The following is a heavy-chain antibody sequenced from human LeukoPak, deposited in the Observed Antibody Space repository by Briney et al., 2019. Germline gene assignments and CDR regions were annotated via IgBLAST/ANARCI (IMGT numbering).Heavy chain of an antibody. J-gene: IGHJ4*02. Sequence: PGGSLRLSCAASGFTVSSNYMSWVRQAPGKGLEWVSVIYSGGSTYYADSVKGRFTISRDNSKNTLYLQMNSLRAEDTAVYYCAYTNLGFVLQDDYWGQGTLVTVSS. CDR3: AYTNLGFVLQDDY. V-gene: IGHV3-53*01. CDR2: IYSGGST. CDR1: GFTVSSNY. D-gene: IGHD3-16*02.